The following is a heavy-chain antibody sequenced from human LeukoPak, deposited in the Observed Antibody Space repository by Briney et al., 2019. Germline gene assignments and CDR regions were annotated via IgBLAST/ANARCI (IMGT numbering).Heavy chain of an antibody. Sequence: ASVKVSCKASGYTFTSYYMHWVRQSPGQGLEWMGIINPSGGSTSYAQKFQGRVTMTRDTSTSTVYMELSSLRSEDTAVYYCARETVGELPGDYWGQGTLVTVSS. CDR2: INPSGGST. CDR1: GYTFTSYY. J-gene: IGHJ4*02. V-gene: IGHV1-46*01. CDR3: ARETVGELPGDY. D-gene: IGHD1-26*01.